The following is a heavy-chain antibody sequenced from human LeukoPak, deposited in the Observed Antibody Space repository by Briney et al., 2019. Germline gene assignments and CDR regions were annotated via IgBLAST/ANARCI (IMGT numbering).Heavy chain of an antibody. V-gene: IGHV1-69*04. CDR1: GGTFSSYA. D-gene: IGHD1-26*01. J-gene: IGHJ4*02. Sequence: ASVKVSCKASGGTFSSYAISWVRQAPGQGLEWMGRIIPILGIANYAQKFQGRVAITADKSTSTAYMELSSLRSEDTAVYSGARDTKGATTFDYWGQGTLATVSS. CDR3: ARDTKGATTFDY. CDR2: IIPILGIA.